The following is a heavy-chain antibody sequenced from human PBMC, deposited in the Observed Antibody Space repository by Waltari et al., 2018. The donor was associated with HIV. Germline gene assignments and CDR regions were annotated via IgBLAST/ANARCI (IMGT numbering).Heavy chain of an antibody. Sequence: QVQLVQSGAEVKKPGSSVTVSCKASGGTFSSYAISWVRTAPGKGLEWMGGIIPIFGTANYAQKFQGRVTITADESTSTAYMELSSLRSEDTAVYYCAMGEGSYYYYGMDVWGQGTTVTVSS. V-gene: IGHV1-69*01. J-gene: IGHJ6*02. CDR1: GGTFSSYA. CDR3: AMGEGSYYYYGMDV. D-gene: IGHD1-26*01. CDR2: IIPIFGTA.